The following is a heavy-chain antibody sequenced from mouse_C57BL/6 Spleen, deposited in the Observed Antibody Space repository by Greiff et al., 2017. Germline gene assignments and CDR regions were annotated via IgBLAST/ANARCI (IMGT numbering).Heavy chain of an antibody. Sequence: QVQLKESGAELAKPGASVKLSCKASGYTFTSYWMHWVKQRPGQGLEWIGYINPSSGYTKYNQKFKDKATLTADKSYSPAYMQLSILTYEDSAVYYCARSAYYSNYWYFDVWGTGTTVTVSS. CDR2: INPSSGYT. D-gene: IGHD2-5*01. CDR3: ARSAYYSNYWYFDV. J-gene: IGHJ1*03. V-gene: IGHV1-7*01. CDR1: GYTFTSYW.